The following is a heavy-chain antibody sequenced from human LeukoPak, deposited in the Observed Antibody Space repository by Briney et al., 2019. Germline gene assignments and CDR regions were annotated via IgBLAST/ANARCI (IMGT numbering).Heavy chain of an antibody. Sequence: GGSLRLSCATSGFTFSNYAMSWVRQAPGKGLEWVSAMSGSGGSTYYADSVKGRFTISRDNSKNTLYLQMNSLRAEDTAVYYCARGSLWFNYWGQGTLVTVSS. CDR1: GFTFSNYA. D-gene: IGHD3-10*01. V-gene: IGHV3-23*01. CDR2: MSGSGGST. J-gene: IGHJ4*02. CDR3: ARGSLWFNY.